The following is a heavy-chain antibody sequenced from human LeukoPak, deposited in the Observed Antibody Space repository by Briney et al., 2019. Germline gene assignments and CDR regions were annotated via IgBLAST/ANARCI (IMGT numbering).Heavy chain of an antibody. CDR3: ARQGIRPY. V-gene: IGHV4-39*01. Sequence: PSETLSLTCTVSGGSISSSSYYWGWIRQPPGKGLEWIGSIYYSGSTYYNPSLKSRVTISVDTSKNQFSLKRSSVAAADTAVYYCARQGIRPYWGQGTLVTVSS. D-gene: IGHD6-13*01. CDR2: IYYSGST. J-gene: IGHJ4*02. CDR1: GGSISSSSYY.